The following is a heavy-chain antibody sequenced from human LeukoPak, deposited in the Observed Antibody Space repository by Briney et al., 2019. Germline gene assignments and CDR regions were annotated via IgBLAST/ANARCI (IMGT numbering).Heavy chain of an antibody. Sequence: PGRSLRLSCAASGFTFDDYAMHWVRQAPGKGLEWVSGISWNSGSIGYADSVKGRFTISRDNSKNTLYLQMHSLRVEDTAVYYCRFYISGSDYWGQGTLVTVSS. J-gene: IGHJ4*02. V-gene: IGHV3-9*01. CDR3: RFYISGSDY. D-gene: IGHD3-22*01. CDR1: GFTFDDYA. CDR2: ISWNSGSI.